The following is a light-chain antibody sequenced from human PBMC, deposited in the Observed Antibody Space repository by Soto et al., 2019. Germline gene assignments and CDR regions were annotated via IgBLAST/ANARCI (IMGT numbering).Light chain of an antibody. Sequence: DIVMTQSPDSLAVSLGERATINCKSSQSVLYSSNNKNYLAWYQQKPGQPPKLLIYWASIRESGVPDRFSGSGSGTEFTLTISSLQAEDAALYYCQQYYSSPFTFGAGTKVDIK. V-gene: IGKV4-1*01. CDR1: QSVLYSSNNKNY. J-gene: IGKJ3*01. CDR2: WAS. CDR3: QQYYSSPFT.